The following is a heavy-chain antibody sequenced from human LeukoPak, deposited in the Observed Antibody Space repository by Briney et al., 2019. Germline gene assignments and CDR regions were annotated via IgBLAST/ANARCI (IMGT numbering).Heavy chain of an antibody. CDR1: GITFSSYT. D-gene: IGHD3-22*01. J-gene: IGHJ4*02. Sequence: GGSLRLSCAASGITFSSYTMNWVRQAPGKGLEWVSSISSGSSYIYYADSVKGRFTISRDNAKNSLYLQMNSLRGEDTSVYYCYSMIVVEIRVINDYWGQGTLVTVSS. CDR3: YSMIVVEIRVINDY. CDR2: ISSGSSYI. V-gene: IGHV3-21*01.